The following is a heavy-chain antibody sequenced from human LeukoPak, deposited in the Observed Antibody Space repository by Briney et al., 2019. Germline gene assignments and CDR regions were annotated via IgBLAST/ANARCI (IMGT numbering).Heavy chain of an antibody. CDR3: ARDPGYSYGVTDY. CDR1: GYSISSGYY. Sequence: SETLSLTCTVSGYSISSGYYWGWIRQPPGKGLEWIGSIYHSGSTYYNPSLKSRVTISVDTSKNQFSLKLSSVTAADTAVYYCARDPGYSYGVTDYWGQGTLVTVSS. CDR2: IYHSGST. J-gene: IGHJ4*02. V-gene: IGHV4-38-2*02. D-gene: IGHD5-18*01.